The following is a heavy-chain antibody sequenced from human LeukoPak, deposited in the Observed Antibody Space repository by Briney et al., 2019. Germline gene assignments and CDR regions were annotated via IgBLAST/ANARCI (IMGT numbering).Heavy chain of an antibody. V-gene: IGHV5-51*01. D-gene: IGHD6-13*01. Sequence: GESLKISCKGSGYTFSSYWIGWVRQMPGKGLEWMGIIYPGDSDTRYSPSFQGQVTISADQSISTADLQWSSLKASDTAMYYCARQVVATAGTYDYWRQGTLVTVSS. CDR2: IYPGDSDT. J-gene: IGHJ4*02. CDR1: GYTFSSYW. CDR3: ARQVVATAGTYDY.